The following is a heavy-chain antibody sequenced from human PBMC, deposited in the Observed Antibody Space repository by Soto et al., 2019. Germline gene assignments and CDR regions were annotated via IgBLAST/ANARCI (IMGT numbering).Heavy chain of an antibody. J-gene: IGHJ3*02. CDR1: GFTFSSYS. V-gene: IGHV3-21*01. CDR2: ISSSSSYI. D-gene: IGHD3-22*01. Sequence: GSLRLSCAAPGFTFSSYSMNWVRPAPGKGLEWVSSISSSSSYIYYADSVKGRFTISRDNAKNSLYLQMNSLRAEDTAVYYCARDPTPDRIVVVIVDAFDIWGQGTMVTVSS. CDR3: ARDPTPDRIVVVIVDAFDI.